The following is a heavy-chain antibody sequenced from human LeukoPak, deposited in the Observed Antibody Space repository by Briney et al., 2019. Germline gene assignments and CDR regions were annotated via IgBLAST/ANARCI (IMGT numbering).Heavy chain of an antibody. J-gene: IGHJ6*03. CDR1: GYTFTSYA. Sequence: ASVKVSCKASGYTFTSYAMNWVRQAPGQGLEWMGWINTNTGNPTYAQGFTGRFVFSLDTSVSTAYLQTSSLKAEDTAVYYCARWEYSSSSEGQYYYYYMDVWGKGTTVTVSS. CDR3: ARWEYSSSSEGQYYYYYMDV. V-gene: IGHV7-4-1*02. CDR2: INTNTGNP. D-gene: IGHD6-6*01.